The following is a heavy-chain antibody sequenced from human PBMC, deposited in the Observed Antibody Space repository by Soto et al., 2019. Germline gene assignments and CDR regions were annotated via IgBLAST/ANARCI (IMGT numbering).Heavy chain of an antibody. V-gene: IGHV4-30-2*01. Sequence: PSETLSLTCAVSGGSISSGGYSWSWIRQPPGKGLEWIGYIYHSGSTYYNPSLKSRVTISVDRSKNQFSLKLSSVTAADAAVYYCARGIPYSSSWFTWAHNWFDPWGQGTLVTVSS. CDR3: ARGIPYSSSWFTWAHNWFDP. J-gene: IGHJ5*02. CDR2: IYHSGST. D-gene: IGHD6-13*01. CDR1: GGSISSGGYS.